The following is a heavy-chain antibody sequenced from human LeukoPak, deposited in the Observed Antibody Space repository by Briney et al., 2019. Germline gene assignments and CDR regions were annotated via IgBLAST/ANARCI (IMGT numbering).Heavy chain of an antibody. Sequence: ASVKVSCKASGYTFTSYDINWVRQATGQGLEWMGWMNPNSGNTGYAQKFQGRVTMTRNTSISTAYMELSSLRSEDTAVYYCARGLWDQPGAYCTNGVCEYLDYWGQGTLVTVSS. V-gene: IGHV1-8*01. CDR2: MNPNSGNT. CDR3: ARGLWDQPGAYCTNGVCEYLDY. CDR1: GYTFTSYD. D-gene: IGHD2-8*01. J-gene: IGHJ4*02.